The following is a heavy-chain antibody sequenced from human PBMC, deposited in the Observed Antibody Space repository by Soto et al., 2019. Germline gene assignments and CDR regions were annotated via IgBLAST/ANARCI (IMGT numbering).Heavy chain of an antibody. Sequence: EVQLVESGGGLVKPGGSLSLSCAASGFTLGTYSLNWVRQAQGKGLEWVSSISSSSIYYADSVKGRFTISRDNAKNSLYLQMNSLRAEDTAVYYCVREGGEAFDIWGQGTMVTVSS. D-gene: IGHD3-16*01. J-gene: IGHJ3*02. V-gene: IGHV3-21*01. CDR1: GFTLGTYS. CDR2: ISSSSI. CDR3: VREGGEAFDI.